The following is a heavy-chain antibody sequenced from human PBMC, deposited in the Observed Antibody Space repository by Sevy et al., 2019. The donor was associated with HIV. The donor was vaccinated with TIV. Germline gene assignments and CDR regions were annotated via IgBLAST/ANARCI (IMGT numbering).Heavy chain of an antibody. V-gene: IGHV3-33*01. Sequence: EGSLRLSCAASGFTFSSYGMHWVLQAPGKGLEWVAVIWNDGSNKYYADSVKGRFTISRDNSKNTLYLQMNSLRAEDTAVYYCVASSGYYYDYWGQGTLVTVSS. J-gene: IGHJ4*02. CDR3: VASSGYYYDY. CDR2: IWNDGSNK. D-gene: IGHD3-22*01. CDR1: GFTFSSYG.